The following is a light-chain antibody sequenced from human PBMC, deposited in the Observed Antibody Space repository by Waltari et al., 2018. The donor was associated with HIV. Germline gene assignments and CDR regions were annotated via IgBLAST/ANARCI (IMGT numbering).Light chain of an antibody. V-gene: IGLV2-11*01. CDR3: CSYAGSYPVV. J-gene: IGLJ2*01. Sequence: QSALTQPRSVSGSPGQSVTNSCTGTSSDVGVYKFVSWYQQPPGKAPKLMIYDVSKRPSGVPDRCSGSKSGNTASLTISGLQAEDEADYYCCSYAGSYPVVFGGGTKLTVL. CDR2: DVS. CDR1: SSDVGVYKF.